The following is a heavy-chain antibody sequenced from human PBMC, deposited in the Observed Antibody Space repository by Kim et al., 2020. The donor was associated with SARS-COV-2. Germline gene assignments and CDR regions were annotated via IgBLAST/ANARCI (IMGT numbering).Heavy chain of an antibody. J-gene: IGHJ4*02. V-gene: IGHV1-18*01. CDR3: ARVPGVLQYYFDY. Sequence: AQKHQGRVTMTTDTATSTAYMELRSLRSDDTAVYYCARVPGVLQYYFDYWGQGTLVTVSS. D-gene: IGHD3-10*01.